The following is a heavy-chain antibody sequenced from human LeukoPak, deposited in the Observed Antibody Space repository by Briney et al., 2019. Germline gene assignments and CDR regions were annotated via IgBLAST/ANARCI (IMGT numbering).Heavy chain of an antibody. CDR3: AEDKSLAAYTLDY. V-gene: IGHV3-23*01. CDR2: ISGSGDTT. CDR1: GFTSSNNA. J-gene: IGHJ4*02. Sequence: PGGSLRLSCAASGFTSSNNAMSWVRQAPGKGLEWVSGISGSGDTTYYADSVKGRFTISRDNSKNMLYLQMNSLRAEDTAVYYCAEDKSLAAYTLDYWGQGTLVTVPS. D-gene: IGHD6-6*01.